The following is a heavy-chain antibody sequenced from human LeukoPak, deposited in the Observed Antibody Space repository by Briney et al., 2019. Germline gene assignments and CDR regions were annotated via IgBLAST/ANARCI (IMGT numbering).Heavy chain of an antibody. Sequence: GGSLRLSCAASGFTFSGSSLQWVRQASGKGLEWLGRIRGKPNSYATAYAASVKSRFIISRDDSKNTAYLQMNSLKTEDTAVYYCTSNDFWSTYWGQGTLVTVSS. CDR2: IRGKPNSYAT. J-gene: IGHJ4*02. CDR3: TSNDFWSTY. D-gene: IGHD3-3*01. V-gene: IGHV3-73*01. CDR1: GFTFSGSS.